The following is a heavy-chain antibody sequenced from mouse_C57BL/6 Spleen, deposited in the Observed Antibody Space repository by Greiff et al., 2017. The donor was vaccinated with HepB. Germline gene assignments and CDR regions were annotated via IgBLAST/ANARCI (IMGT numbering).Heavy chain of an antibody. D-gene: IGHD2-3*01. CDR3: ARWGYDWFAY. V-gene: IGHV1-82*01. CDR2: IYPGDGDT. CDR1: GYAFSSSW. J-gene: IGHJ3*01. Sequence: QVQLQQSGPELVKPGASVKISCKASGYAFSSSWMNWVKQRPGKGLEWIGRIYPGDGDTNYNGKFKGKATLTADKSSSTAYMQLSSLTSEDSAVYFCARWGYDWFAYWGQGTLVTVSA.